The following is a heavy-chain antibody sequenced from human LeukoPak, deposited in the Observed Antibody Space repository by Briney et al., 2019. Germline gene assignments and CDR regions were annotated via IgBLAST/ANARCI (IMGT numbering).Heavy chain of an antibody. D-gene: IGHD3-3*01. CDR3: ARFPQYYDFWSGYLDQ. CDR1: GGSISSGGYY. CDR2: IYHSGST. J-gene: IGHJ4*02. Sequence: PSQTLSLTCTVSGGSISSGGYYWSWIRQPPGKGLEWIGYIYHSGSTYYNPSLKSRVTISVDRSKNQFSLKLSSVTAADTAVYYCARFPQYYDFWSGYLDQWGQGTLVTDSS. V-gene: IGHV4-30-2*01.